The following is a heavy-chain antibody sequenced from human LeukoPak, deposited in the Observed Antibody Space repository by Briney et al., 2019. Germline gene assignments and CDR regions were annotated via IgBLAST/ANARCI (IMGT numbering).Heavy chain of an antibody. J-gene: IGHJ4*02. CDR3: ARDEGSAYPFDY. Sequence: KSSETLSLTCTVSGGSISSSSYYWGWIRQPPGKGLEWIGSIYYSGSTYYNPSLKSLVTISVDTSKNQFSLNLNSVTAADTAVYFCARDEGSAYPFDYWGQGTLVTVSS. V-gene: IGHV4-39*07. CDR1: GGSISSSSYY. D-gene: IGHD3-22*01. CDR2: IYYSGST.